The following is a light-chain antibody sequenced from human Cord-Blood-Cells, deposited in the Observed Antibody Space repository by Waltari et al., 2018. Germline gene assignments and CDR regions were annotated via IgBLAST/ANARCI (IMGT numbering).Light chain of an antibody. V-gene: IGKV1-39*01. CDR1: QSISSY. CDR3: QQSYSTLYS. J-gene: IGKJ2*03. Sequence: DIQTTHSPSSLSASVGARVTITCRASQSISSYLNWYQQKPGKAHKVLVYAASSLQSGVPARFSGSGSGTDFSLTISSLQPEDFAMYYCQQSYSTLYSFGQGTKLEIK. CDR2: AAS.